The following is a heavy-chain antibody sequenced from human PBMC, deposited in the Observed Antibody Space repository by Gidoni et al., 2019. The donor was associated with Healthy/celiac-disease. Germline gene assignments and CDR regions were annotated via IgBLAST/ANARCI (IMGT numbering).Heavy chain of an antibody. CDR2: IYPGDSDT. CDR3: ARVRFDILTGSGDAFDI. J-gene: IGHJ3*02. CDR1: GYSFTSYW. Sequence: EVQLVQSGAEVKKPGESLKISCKGSGYSFTSYWIGWVRQMPGKGLEWMGIIYPGDSDTRYSPSFQGQVTISADKSISTAYLQWSSLKASDTAMYYCARVRFDILTGSGDAFDIWGQGTMVTVSS. V-gene: IGHV5-51*01. D-gene: IGHD3-9*01.